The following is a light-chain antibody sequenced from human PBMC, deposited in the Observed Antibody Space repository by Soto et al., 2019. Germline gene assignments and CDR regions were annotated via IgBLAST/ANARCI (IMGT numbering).Light chain of an antibody. CDR2: GAS. J-gene: IGKJ2*01. Sequence: EIVMRQSPATLCVSPGERATLSCRASQSVCSNLAWYQQKPGQAPRLLIYGASTRATGIPARFSSSGSGTEFNLTVSSLQSEDFAVYYCQQYNNWPYTFGQSTKLEIK. CDR3: QQYNNWPYT. V-gene: IGKV3-15*01. CDR1: QSVCSN.